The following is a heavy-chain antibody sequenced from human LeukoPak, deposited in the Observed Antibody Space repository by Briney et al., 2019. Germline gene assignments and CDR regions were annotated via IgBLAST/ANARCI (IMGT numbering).Heavy chain of an antibody. CDR3: ARPRLNWNYFDY. CDR1: GYTFTSYG. CDR2: ISAYNGNT. V-gene: IGHV1-18*01. J-gene: IGHJ4*02. Sequence: ASVKVSCKASGYTFTSYGISWVRQAPGQGLEWMGWISAYNGNTNYAQKLQGRVTMTTDTSTSTAYMELSSLRSEDTAVYYCARPRLNWNYFDYWGQGTLVTVSS. D-gene: IGHD1-20*01.